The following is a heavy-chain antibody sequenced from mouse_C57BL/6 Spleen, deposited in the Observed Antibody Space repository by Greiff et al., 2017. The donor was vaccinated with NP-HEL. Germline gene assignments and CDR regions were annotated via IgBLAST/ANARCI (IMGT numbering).Heavy chain of an antibody. CDR1: GYTFTSYW. D-gene: IGHD1-1*01. J-gene: IGHJ2*01. CDR2: IDPSDSYT. V-gene: IGHV1-59*01. Sequence: VQLQQPGAELVRPGTSVKLSCKASGYTFTSYWMHWVKQRPGQGLEWIGEIDPSDSYTNYNQKFKGKSTLTVDKSSSTAYMQLSSLTSEDSAVYYCARGLLRYHYFDYWGQGTTLTVSS. CDR3: ARGLLRYHYFDY.